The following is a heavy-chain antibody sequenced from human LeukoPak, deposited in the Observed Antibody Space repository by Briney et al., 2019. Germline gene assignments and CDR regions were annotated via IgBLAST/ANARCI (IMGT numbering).Heavy chain of an antibody. Sequence: SETLSLTCTVSGGSISSYYWSWIRQPPGKGLEWIGYIYYSGSTNYNPSLESRVTISVDTSKNQFSLKLSSVTAADTAVYYCARTHRGDQLLRDWGQGTLVTVSS. J-gene: IGHJ4*02. CDR2: IYYSGST. D-gene: IGHD2-15*01. CDR1: GGSISSYY. V-gene: IGHV4-59*01. CDR3: ARTHRGDQLLRD.